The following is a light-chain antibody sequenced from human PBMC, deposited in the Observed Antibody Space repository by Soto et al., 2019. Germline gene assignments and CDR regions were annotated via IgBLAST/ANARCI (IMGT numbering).Light chain of an antibody. CDR1: QRVGIN. CDR2: SAS. V-gene: IGKV3-15*01. CDR3: QQYGSSPPT. Sequence: EIVMTQSPATLSVSPGETATLSCRASQRVGINLAWYQQKPGQAPRLLIYSASTRASGIPDRFSGSGSGTEFTLTISSLQSEDFAVYYCQQYGSSPPTFGQGTKVDI. J-gene: IGKJ1*01.